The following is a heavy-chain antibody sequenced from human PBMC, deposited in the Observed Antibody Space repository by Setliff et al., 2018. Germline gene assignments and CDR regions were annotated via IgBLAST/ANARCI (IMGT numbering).Heavy chain of an antibody. V-gene: IGHV4-39*07. CDR1: GGSISSSSYY. Sequence: SETLSLTCTVSGGSISSSSYYWGWIRQPPGKGLEWIGSIYHSGSTYYNPSLKSRVTISVDTSKNQFSLKLSSVTAADTAVYYCARRATYYNFWSGYYDYWGQGTLVTVSS. CDR3: ARRATYYNFWSGYYDY. J-gene: IGHJ4*02. CDR2: IYHSGST. D-gene: IGHD3-3*01.